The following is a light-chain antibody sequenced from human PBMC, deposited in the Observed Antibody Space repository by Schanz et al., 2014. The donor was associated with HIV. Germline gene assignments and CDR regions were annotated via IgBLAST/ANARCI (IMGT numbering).Light chain of an antibody. V-gene: IGLV2-8*01. CDR1: SSDVG. CDR2: EVS. J-gene: IGLJ2*01. CDR3: SSYAGKHNLVV. Sequence: QSVLTQPPSASGSPGQSVTISCTGTSSDVGKAPKLMIYEVSERPSGVPDRFSGSKSGNTASLTVSGLQAEDEADYFCSSYAGKHNLVVFGGGTKLTVL.